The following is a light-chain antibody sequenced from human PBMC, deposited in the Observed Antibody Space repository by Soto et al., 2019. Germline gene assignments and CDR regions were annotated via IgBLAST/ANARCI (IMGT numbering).Light chain of an antibody. J-gene: IGKJ4*01. CDR2: MGS. V-gene: IGKV2-28*01. CDR3: MQAVQIPLT. CDR1: QSLLHSSGNNY. Sequence: DIVMTQSPLSLPVTPGEPASISCRSSQSLLHSSGNNYLDWYLQKPGQSPQLLIYMGSSRASGVPDRFSGSGSGTDFTLKISRVEAEDVGIYYCMQAVQIPLTFGGGTKVDIK.